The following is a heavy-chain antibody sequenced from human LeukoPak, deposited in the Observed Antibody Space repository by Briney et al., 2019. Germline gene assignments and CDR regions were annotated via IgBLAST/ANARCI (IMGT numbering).Heavy chain of an antibody. CDR1: GGSFSGYY. D-gene: IGHD6-13*01. Sequence: SETLSLTCAVFGGSFSGYYWSWIRQPPGKGLEWIGEINHSGSTNYNPSLKSRVTISVDTSKNQFSLKLSSVTAADTAVYYCARAKIAAAVHFDYWGQGTLVTVSS. CDR2: INHSGST. J-gene: IGHJ4*02. V-gene: IGHV4-34*01. CDR3: ARAKIAAAVHFDY.